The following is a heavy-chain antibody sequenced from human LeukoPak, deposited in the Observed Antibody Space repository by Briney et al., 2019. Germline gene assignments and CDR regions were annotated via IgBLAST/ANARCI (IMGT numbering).Heavy chain of an antibody. V-gene: IGHV3-30*18. CDR3: AKDLELSPATSSPGWVDY. CDR1: GFTFSSYA. CDR2: ISYDGSNK. Sequence: GGSLRLSCAASGFTFSSYAMHWVRQAPGKGLEWVAVISYDGSNKYYADSVKGRFTISRDNSKNTLYLQMNSLRAEDTAVYYCAKDLELSPATSSPGWVDYWGQGTLVPVSS. J-gene: IGHJ4*02. D-gene: IGHD1-26*01.